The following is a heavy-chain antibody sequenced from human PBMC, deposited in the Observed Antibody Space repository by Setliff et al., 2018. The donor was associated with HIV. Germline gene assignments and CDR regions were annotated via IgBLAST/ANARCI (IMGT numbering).Heavy chain of an antibody. Sequence: SETLSLTCAVYGGSFSGYHWTWIRQPPGKGLEWIGEINHSGNTNYSPSLKRRVTISVDTLKNQISLRMISVTAADTAVYYCARGPRYGSGTPFDYWGQGTLVTVSS. J-gene: IGHJ4*02. V-gene: IGHV4-34*01. CDR1: GGSFSGYH. D-gene: IGHD3-10*01. CDR2: INHSGNT. CDR3: ARGPRYGSGTPFDY.